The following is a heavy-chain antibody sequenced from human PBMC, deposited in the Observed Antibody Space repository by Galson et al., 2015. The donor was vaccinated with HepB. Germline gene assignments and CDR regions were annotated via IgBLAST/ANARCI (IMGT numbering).Heavy chain of an antibody. J-gene: IGHJ4*02. CDR3: ARGGGPVDS. Sequence: SLRLSCAASGFTFSSYWMSWVRQAPGKGLEWVANIKQDGSEKNYVDSVKGRFTISRDNAKNSLYLQMISLRVEDTAVYYCARGGGPVDSWAQGTLVTVSS. V-gene: IGHV3-7*03. D-gene: IGHD3-16*01. CDR2: IKQDGSEK. CDR1: GFTFSSYW.